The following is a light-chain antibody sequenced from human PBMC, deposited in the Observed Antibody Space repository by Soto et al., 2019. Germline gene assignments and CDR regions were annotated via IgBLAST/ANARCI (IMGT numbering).Light chain of an antibody. J-gene: IGKJ4*01. CDR2: GSS. CDR1: QSVSSRY. Sequence: EIVLTQSPGTLSLSPGERVNLSCRASQSVSSRYVAWYQHKTGQPPRLLISGSSSRATGIPDRFSGSGSGADFTLTISGLEPEDFAVYYCHQYGSSPPTFGGGTKVEIK. CDR3: HQYGSSPPT. V-gene: IGKV3-20*01.